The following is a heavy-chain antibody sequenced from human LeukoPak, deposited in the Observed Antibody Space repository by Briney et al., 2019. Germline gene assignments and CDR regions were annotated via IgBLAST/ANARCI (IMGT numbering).Heavy chain of an antibody. Sequence: PGGSLRLSCAASGFTFSSYAMSWVRQAPGKGLEWVSAISGSGGSTYYADSIKGRFTISRDYANNFLYLQMNSLRAEDTAVYYCATETNGRHYDYWGQGTLLTVSS. CDR2: ISGSGGST. J-gene: IGHJ4*02. CDR3: ATETNGRHYDY. V-gene: IGHV3-23*01. CDR1: GFTFSSYA. D-gene: IGHD1-14*01.